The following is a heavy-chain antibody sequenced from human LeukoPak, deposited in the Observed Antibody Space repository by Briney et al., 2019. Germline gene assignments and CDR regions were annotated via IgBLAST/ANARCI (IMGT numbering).Heavy chain of an antibody. CDR2: ISYDGSNK. J-gene: IGHJ4*02. CDR1: GFTFSSYG. D-gene: IGHD6-19*01. CDR3: AKEDSSGGYGY. V-gene: IGHV3-30*18. Sequence: GGSLRLSCAASGFTFSSYGMHWVRQAPGKGLEWVAVISYDGSNKYYADSVKGRFTISRDNSKNTLYLQMNSLRAEDTAVYYCAKEDSSGGYGYWGQGTLVSVSS.